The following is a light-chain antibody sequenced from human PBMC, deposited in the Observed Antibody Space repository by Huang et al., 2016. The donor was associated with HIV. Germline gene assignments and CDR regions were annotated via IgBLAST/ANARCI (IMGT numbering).Light chain of an antibody. V-gene: IGKV1-39*01. CDR2: AES. CDR3: QQSYSTPRT. J-gene: IGKJ1*01. Sequence: DIQMTQSPSSLSASVGDRVTITCRASQSITNYLNWYQHKPGKAPKLLIYAESSWQSGVQYRFSGSGSGTDFTLTISSRQPEDFATYYCQQSYSTPRTFGQGTKVEIK. CDR1: QSITNY.